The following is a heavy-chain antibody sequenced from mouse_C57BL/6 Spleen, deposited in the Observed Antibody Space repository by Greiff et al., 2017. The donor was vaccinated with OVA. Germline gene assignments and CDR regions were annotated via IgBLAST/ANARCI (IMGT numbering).Heavy chain of an antibody. CDR1: VYTFTSYW. Sequence: VQLQQPGAELVRPGTSVKLSCKASVYTFTSYWMHWVKQRPGHGLEWIGVIDPSDSHTNYNQKFKGKPTLTEDTSSSTAYMRPSSLTSEDSAVYYRAKGYCNYLDYWGQGTTLTVSS. CDR2: IDPSDSHT. CDR3: AKGYCNYLDY. D-gene: IGHD3-1*01. V-gene: IGHV1-59*01. J-gene: IGHJ2*01.